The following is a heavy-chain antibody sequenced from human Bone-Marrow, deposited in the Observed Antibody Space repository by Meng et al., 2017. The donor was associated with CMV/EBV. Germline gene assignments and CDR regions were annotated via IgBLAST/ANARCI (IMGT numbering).Heavy chain of an antibody. CDR3: ARDSYGGGPAFDI. J-gene: IGHJ4*02. CDR1: GFTVSSNY. D-gene: IGHD3-9*01. CDR2: IYSGGST. Sequence: GESLKISCAASGFTVSSNYMSWVRQAPGKGLEWVSVIYSGGSTYYADSVKGRFTFSRDNSKNTLYLQMNSLRAEDTAVYYCARDSYGGGPAFDIWGQGSLVTVSS. V-gene: IGHV3-53*01.